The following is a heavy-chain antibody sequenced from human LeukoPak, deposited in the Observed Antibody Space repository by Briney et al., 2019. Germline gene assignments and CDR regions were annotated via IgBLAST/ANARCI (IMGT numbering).Heavy chain of an antibody. CDR3: ASGHYGGNLDY. Sequence: GRSLRLSCAASGFTFDDYAMHWVRQAPGEGLEWVPGISWNSGSIGYADSVKGRFTISRDNAKNSLYLQMNSLRAEDTALYYCASGHYGGNLDYWGQGTLVTVSS. D-gene: IGHD4-23*01. V-gene: IGHV3-9*01. J-gene: IGHJ4*02. CDR2: ISWNSGSI. CDR1: GFTFDDYA.